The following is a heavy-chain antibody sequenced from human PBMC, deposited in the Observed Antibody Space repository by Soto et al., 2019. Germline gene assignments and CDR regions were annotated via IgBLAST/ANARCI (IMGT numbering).Heavy chain of an antibody. Sequence: QVQLVESGGGVVQPGRSLRLSCAASGFTFSSYGMHWVRQAPGKGLEWVAVIWYDGSNKYYADSVKGRFTISRDNSKNTLYLQMNSLRAEDTAVYYCARERGYDPYYYGMDVWGQGTTVTVSS. J-gene: IGHJ6*02. V-gene: IGHV3-33*01. CDR3: ARERGYDPYYYGMDV. D-gene: IGHD2-2*01. CDR1: GFTFSSYG. CDR2: IWYDGSNK.